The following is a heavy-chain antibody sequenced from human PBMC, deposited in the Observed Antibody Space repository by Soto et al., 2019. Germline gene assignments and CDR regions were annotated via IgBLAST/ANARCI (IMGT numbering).Heavy chain of an antibody. CDR2: IIPIFGTA. D-gene: IGHD6-6*01. J-gene: IGHJ3*02. CDR3: ARHMAARVHDFEI. Sequence: GASEKVSCTASGGTFSSYAISWVRQAPGQGLEWMGGIIPIFGTANYAQKFQGRVTITADESTSTAYMELSSLRSEDTAVYYCARHMAARVHDFEIWVQGTMVTVSS. V-gene: IGHV1-69*13. CDR1: GGTFSSYA.